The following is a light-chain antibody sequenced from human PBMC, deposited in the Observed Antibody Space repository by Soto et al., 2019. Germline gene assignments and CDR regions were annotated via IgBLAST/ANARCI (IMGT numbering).Light chain of an antibody. J-gene: IGLJ1*01. V-gene: IGLV1-47*01. Sequence: QSVLTQPPSASGTPGQRVTISCSGSSSNIGTNYVYWYQQLPGTAPKLLIYRNTQRPSGVPDRFSGSKSGTSASLAISGLRSGDEADYCCEAWDDYLRANYVFGSGTKVTVL. CDR2: RNT. CDR1: SSNIGTNY. CDR3: EAWDDYLRANYV.